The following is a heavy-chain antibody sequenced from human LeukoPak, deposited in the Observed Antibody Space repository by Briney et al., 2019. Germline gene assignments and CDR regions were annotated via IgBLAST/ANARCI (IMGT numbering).Heavy chain of an antibody. V-gene: IGHV1-18*01. Sequence: AASVKVSCKASGYTFISYGISWVRQAPGQGLEWMGWISAYNGNTNYAQKLQGRVTMTTDTSTSTAYMELRSLRSDDTAVYYCARDLGQGWNDKIPRYWGQGTLVTVSS. CDR3: ARDLGQGWNDKIPRY. CDR1: GYTFISYG. D-gene: IGHD1-1*01. J-gene: IGHJ4*02. CDR2: ISAYNGNT.